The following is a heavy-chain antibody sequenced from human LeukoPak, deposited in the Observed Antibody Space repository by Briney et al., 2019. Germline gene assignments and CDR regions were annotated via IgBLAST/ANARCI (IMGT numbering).Heavy chain of an antibody. D-gene: IGHD2-15*01. Sequence: SVKVSCKASGGTFSSYAISWVRQAPGQGLEWMGGIIPIFGTANYAQKFQGRVTITADESTSTAYMELSSLRSEDTAVYYCASGCSGGSCYTTYGSWNWFDPWGQGTLVTVSS. CDR1: GGTFSSYA. CDR3: ASGCSGGSCYTTYGSWNWFDP. V-gene: IGHV1-69*13. CDR2: IIPIFGTA. J-gene: IGHJ5*02.